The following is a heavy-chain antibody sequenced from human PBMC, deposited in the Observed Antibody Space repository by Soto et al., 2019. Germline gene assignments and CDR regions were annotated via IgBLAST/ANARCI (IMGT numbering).Heavy chain of an antibody. D-gene: IGHD3-10*01. CDR2: VYTSDNT. V-gene: IGHV4-59*08. CDR1: GASIRSYY. Sequence: PSETLSLTCSVSGASIRSYYWHWIRQPPGKGLEWIGYVYTSDNTRYNSSLKSRVTISVDTSKSQFYLRLNSVTAADTAVYYCGRQRYYADAFDIWGQGTMVTVSS. J-gene: IGHJ3*02. CDR3: GRQRYYADAFDI.